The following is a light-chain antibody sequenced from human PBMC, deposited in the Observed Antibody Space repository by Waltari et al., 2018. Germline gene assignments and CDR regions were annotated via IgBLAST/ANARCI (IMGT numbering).Light chain of an antibody. J-gene: IGLJ2*01. CDR1: RSDVGAYNY. Sequence: QSALTQPASVSASPGQSLTLSCTGTRSDVGAYNYVSWYQQHPGKAPKLIIFDVSKRPSGVSDRFSGSKSGNTASLAISGLQAEDEADYYCRSYISSRSREVFGGGTRLTVL. V-gene: IGLV2-14*03. CDR3: RSYISSRSREV. CDR2: DVS.